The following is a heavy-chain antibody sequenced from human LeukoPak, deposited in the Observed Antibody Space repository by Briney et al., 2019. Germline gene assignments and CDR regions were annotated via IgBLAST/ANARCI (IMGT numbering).Heavy chain of an antibody. D-gene: IGHD3-22*01. V-gene: IGHV3-23*01. CDR1: GFTFSSYA. CDR2: ISGSGGST. J-gene: IGHJ4*02. CDR3: ARAGGMIQSYFDY. Sequence: PGGSLRLSCAASGFTFSSYAMSWVRQAPGKGLEWVSAISGSGGSTYYADSVKGRFTISRDNAKNTLYLQMNSLRAEDTAVYYCARAGGMIQSYFDYWGQGTLVTVSS.